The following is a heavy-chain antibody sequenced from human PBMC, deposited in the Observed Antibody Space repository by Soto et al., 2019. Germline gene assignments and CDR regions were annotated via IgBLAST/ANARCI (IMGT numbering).Heavy chain of an antibody. CDR3: ARGGRNAVAAFDY. D-gene: IGHD6-19*01. Sequence: QVQLVESGGGVVQPGRSLRLSCAASGFTFSSYGMHWVRQAPGKGLEWVAVILYDGSNKYYADSVKGRFTISRDNSKNTLYLQMNSLRAEGTAVYYWARGGRNAVAAFDYWGQGTLVTVSS. CDR1: GFTFSSYG. V-gene: IGHV3-33*01. CDR2: ILYDGSNK. J-gene: IGHJ4*02.